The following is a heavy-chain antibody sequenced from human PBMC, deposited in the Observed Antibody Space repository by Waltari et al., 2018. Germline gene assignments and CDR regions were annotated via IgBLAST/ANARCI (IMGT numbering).Heavy chain of an antibody. V-gene: IGHV3-23*03. J-gene: IGHJ4*02. CDR2: MYTGGST. CDR3: AKGATTVATTPDH. D-gene: IGHD4-4*01. Sequence: EVQLLESGGGLVQPGGSLRLSCAASGFTFSSYAMSWVRQAPGKGLEWVSVMYTGGSTYYADSVKGRFTVSRDDSKNTLYLQMNSLRPEDTALYYCAKGATTVATTPDHWGQGTLVTVSS. CDR1: GFTFSSYA.